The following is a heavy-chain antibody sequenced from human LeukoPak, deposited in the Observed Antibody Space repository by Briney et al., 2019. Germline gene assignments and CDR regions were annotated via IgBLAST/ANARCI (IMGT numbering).Heavy chain of an antibody. CDR2: TSSDLNVK. Sequence: GGYLGLSCAASGFTFRNYVIHWVRQAPGKGLEWVAVTSSDLNVKLYADSVKGRFTISRDNSRSTLYLQMNSLRPEDTAIYYCAREGYYGSGSPPSLYFGYWGQGTLVTVSS. J-gene: IGHJ4*02. V-gene: IGHV3-30-3*01. D-gene: IGHD3-10*01. CDR3: AREGYYGSGSPPSLYFGY. CDR1: GFTFRNYV.